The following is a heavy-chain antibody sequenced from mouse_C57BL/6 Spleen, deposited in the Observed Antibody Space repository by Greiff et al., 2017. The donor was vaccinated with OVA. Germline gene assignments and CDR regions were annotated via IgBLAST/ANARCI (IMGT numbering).Heavy chain of an antibody. D-gene: IGHD1-1*01. V-gene: IGHV1-55*01. CDR2: IYPGSGST. J-gene: IGHJ2*01. CDR3: ATRCGSSYVDG. CDR1: GYTFTSYW. Sequence: VKLKQPGAELVKPGASVKMSCKASGYTFTSYWITWVKQRPGQGLEWIGDIYPGSGSTNYNEKFKSKATLTVDTSSSTAYMQLSSLTSEDSAVYCCATRCGSSYVDGWGQGTTLTVSS.